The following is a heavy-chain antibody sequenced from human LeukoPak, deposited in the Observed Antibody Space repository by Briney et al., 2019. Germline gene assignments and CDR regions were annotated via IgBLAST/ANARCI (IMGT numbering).Heavy chain of an antibody. D-gene: IGHD3-22*01. CDR2: IYSGGST. J-gene: IGHJ4*02. Sequence: GGSLRLSCAASGFTVSSNYMSWVRQAPGKGLEWVSVIYSGGSTYYADSVKGRFTISRDNSKDTLYLQMNSLRAEDTAVYYCAKWRYYYDSSGYSANDYWGQGTLVTVSS. CDR1: GFTVSSNY. V-gene: IGHV3-66*01. CDR3: AKWRYYYDSSGYSANDY.